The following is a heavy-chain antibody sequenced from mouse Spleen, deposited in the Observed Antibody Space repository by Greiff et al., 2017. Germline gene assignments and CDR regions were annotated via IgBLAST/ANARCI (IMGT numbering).Heavy chain of an antibody. D-gene: IGHD1-1*01. Sequence: QVQLQQPGTELVKPGASVKLSCKASGYTFTSYWMHWVKQRPGQGLEWIGNINPSNGGTNYNEKFKSKATLTVDKSSSTAYMQLSSLTSEDSAVYYCARSRAPITTVVPFDYWGQGTTLTVSS. CDR1: GYTFTSYW. CDR2: INPSNGGT. V-gene: IGHV1-53*01. CDR3: ARSRAPITTVVPFDY. J-gene: IGHJ2*01.